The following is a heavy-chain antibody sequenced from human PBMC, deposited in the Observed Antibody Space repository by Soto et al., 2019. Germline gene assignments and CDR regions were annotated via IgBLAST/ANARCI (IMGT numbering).Heavy chain of an antibody. CDR2: INPNSGGT. CDR3: AIEITIFGVVIVPRFGMDG. J-gene: IGHJ6*02. CDR1: GYTFTGYY. D-gene: IGHD3-3*01. V-gene: IGHV1-2*02. Sequence: ASVKVSCKASGYTFTGYYMHWVRQAPGQGLEWMGWINPNSGGTNYAQKFQGRVTMTRDTSISTAYMELSRLRSDDTAVYYCAIEITIFGVVIVPRFGMDGWGQGTTVTVSS.